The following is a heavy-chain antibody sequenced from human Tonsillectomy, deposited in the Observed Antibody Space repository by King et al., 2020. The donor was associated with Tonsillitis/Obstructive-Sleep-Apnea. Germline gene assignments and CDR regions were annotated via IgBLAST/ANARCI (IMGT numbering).Heavy chain of an antibody. CDR2: ISSSGGTI. CDR3: AILYCSSTSCLLDY. V-gene: IGHV3-48*03. Sequence: VQLVESGGGLVQPGGSLRLSCAASGFTFSSYEMNWVRQAPGKGLEWISYISSSGGTIYSADSVKGRFTISRDNAKNSLYLQMNSLRAEDTAVYYCAILYCSSTSCLLDYWGHGTLVTVSS. CDR1: GFTFSSYE. J-gene: IGHJ4*01. D-gene: IGHD2-2*01.